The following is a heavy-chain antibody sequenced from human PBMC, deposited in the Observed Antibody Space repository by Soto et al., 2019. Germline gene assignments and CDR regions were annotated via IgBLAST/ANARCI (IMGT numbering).Heavy chain of an antibody. D-gene: IGHD6-13*01. V-gene: IGHV1-3*04. Sequence: QVQLVQSGAEVKKPGASVKVSCKASGYTFTSYAIHWVRQAPGQRLEWMGWINTAKENTKYSQKFHGRVTITRDTSASIVYMELSSLRSEDTAVYYCARGNSWSYFDYWGQGTLVTVSS. J-gene: IGHJ4*02. CDR3: ARGNSWSYFDY. CDR1: GYTFTSYA. CDR2: INTAKENT.